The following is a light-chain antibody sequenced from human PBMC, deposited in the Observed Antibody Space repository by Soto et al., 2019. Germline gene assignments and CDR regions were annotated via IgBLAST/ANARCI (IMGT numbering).Light chain of an antibody. J-gene: IGKJ1*01. CDR2: SAI. CDR3: QHTFRSPRR. Sequence: DGQLTVSPPSRSATVGDTGTITWRASQSVSTYLNWYQQRPGKAPSLLIYSAISLQSGVPSRFSGSGSATDFTLSIRNLQPDDFAIYYCQHTFRSPRRFG. V-gene: IGKV1-39*01. CDR1: QSVSTY.